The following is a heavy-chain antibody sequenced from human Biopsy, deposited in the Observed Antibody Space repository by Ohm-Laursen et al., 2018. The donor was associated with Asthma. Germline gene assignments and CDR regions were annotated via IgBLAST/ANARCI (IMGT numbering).Heavy chain of an antibody. Sequence: SLRLSCSASGFTFSSYSMHWVRQAPGRGPEYVSFIATDGSNKFYADSVKGRFTVSRDNSKHTLYLHMTGLRPEDTGVYYCVKDHSAGYYYFDDWGRGAQVTVSS. D-gene: IGHD2-21*01. CDR2: IATDGSNK. CDR3: VKDHSAGYYYFDD. CDR1: GFTFSSYS. J-gene: IGHJ4*02. V-gene: IGHV3-64D*08.